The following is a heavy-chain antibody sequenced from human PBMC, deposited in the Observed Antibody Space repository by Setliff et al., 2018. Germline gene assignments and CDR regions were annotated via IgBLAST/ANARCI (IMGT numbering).Heavy chain of an antibody. CDR2: IIPIFGTA. J-gene: IGHJ6*02. D-gene: IGHD3-22*01. CDR3: ARIGITMIVVVNPSLFYGMDV. Sequence: GASVKVSCKASGYTFTSYAMHWVRQAPGQGLEWMGGIIPIFGTANYAQKFQGRVTITTDESTSTAYMELSSLRSEDTAVYYCARIGITMIVVVNPSLFYGMDVWGQGTTVTVSS. V-gene: IGHV1-69*05. CDR1: GYTFTSYA.